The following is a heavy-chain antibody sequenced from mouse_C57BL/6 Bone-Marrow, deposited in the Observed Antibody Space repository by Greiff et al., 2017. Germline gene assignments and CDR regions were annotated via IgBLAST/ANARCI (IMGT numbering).Heavy chain of an antibody. Sequence: EVKLVESGGGLVKPGGSLKLSCAASGFTFSSYAMSWFRQTPEKRLEWVATISDGGSYTYYPDNVKGRFTISRDNAKNNLYLQMSHLKSEDTAMYYCARVYDYDGAWFAYWGQGTLVTVSA. CDR1: GFTFSSYA. CDR2: ISDGGSYT. J-gene: IGHJ3*01. CDR3: ARVYDYDGAWFAY. V-gene: IGHV5-4*03. D-gene: IGHD2-4*01.